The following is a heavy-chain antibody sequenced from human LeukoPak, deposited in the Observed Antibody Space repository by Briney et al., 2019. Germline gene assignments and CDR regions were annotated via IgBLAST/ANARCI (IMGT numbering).Heavy chain of an antibody. V-gene: IGHV3-48*01. CDR3: VKDLNWAFDY. CDR2: IRDDSDGT. CDR1: GFTFNKSP. D-gene: IGHD3-16*01. J-gene: IGHJ4*02. Sequence: GGSLRLSCAASGFTFNKSPMNWVRQAPGKGLEWISNIRDDSDGTTYADSVKGRFTISRGNAKNSLYLQINSLRAEDTAVYYCVKDLNWAFDYWGQGTLVTVSS.